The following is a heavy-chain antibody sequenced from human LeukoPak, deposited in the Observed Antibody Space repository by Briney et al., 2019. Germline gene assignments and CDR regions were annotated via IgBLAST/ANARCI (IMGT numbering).Heavy chain of an antibody. CDR3: AKETYYYDSSREIDY. Sequence: PGGSLRPSCAASGFTFSSYAMSWVRQAPGKGLEWVSAISGSGGSTYYADSVKGRFTISRDNSKNTLYLQMNSLRAEDTAVYYCAKETYYYDSSREIDYWGQGTLVTVSS. J-gene: IGHJ4*02. D-gene: IGHD3-22*01. CDR2: ISGSGGST. CDR1: GFTFSSYA. V-gene: IGHV3-23*01.